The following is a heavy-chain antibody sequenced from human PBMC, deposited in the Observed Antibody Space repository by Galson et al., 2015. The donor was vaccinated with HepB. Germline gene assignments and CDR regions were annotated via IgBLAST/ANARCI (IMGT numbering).Heavy chain of an antibody. D-gene: IGHD4-23*01. CDR1: GGSITNGDNY. Sequence: VYGGSITNGDNYWTWVRQPPGKGLEWIGYIYYSGSTYYNPSLKSRVTISVDTSKNQFSLKLSSMTAADTAVYYCARETSYDGSSLPDYWGQGILVTVSS. CDR2: IYYSGST. V-gene: IGHV4-30-4*01. J-gene: IGHJ4*02. CDR3: ARETSYDGSSLPDY.